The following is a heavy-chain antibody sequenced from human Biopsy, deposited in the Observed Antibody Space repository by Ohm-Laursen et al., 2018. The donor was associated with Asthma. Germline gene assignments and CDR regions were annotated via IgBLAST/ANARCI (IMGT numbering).Heavy chain of an antibody. CDR1: GYTFINYA. J-gene: IGHJ6*02. D-gene: IGHD3-3*01. CDR3: ARVDTIFGVVIPIYYYYGMDV. Sequence: ASVKVSCKVSGYTFINYAIHWVRQAPGQRLEWMGWINAGNGNIKYSQKFQGRVTITRDTSASTAYMDLSSLRSEDTAVYYCARVDTIFGVVIPIYYYYGMDVWGQGTTVTVSS. CDR2: INAGNGNI. V-gene: IGHV1-3*01.